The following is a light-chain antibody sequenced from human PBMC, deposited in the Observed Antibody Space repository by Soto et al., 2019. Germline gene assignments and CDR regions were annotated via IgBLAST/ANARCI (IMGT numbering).Light chain of an antibody. Sequence: QSVLTQPASVSGSPEQSITISCTGTSSDVGGYNYVSWYQQHPGKAPKLMIYEVSNRPSGVSNRFSGSKSGNTASLTISGLQAEDEADYYCSSYTSSSTLGVFGTGTKVTV. CDR3: SSYTSSSTLGV. CDR2: EVS. CDR1: SSDVGGYNY. V-gene: IGLV2-14*01. J-gene: IGLJ1*01.